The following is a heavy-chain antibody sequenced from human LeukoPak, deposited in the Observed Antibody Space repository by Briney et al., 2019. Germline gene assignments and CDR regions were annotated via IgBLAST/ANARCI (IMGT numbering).Heavy chain of an antibody. CDR3: ARDGSGSYLNTNWFDP. J-gene: IGHJ5*02. V-gene: IGHV4-39*07. Sequence: SETLSLTCTVSGGSISSSSYYWGWIRQPPGKGLEWIGSIYYSGSTYYNPSLKSRVTISVDTSKNQFSLKLSSVTAADTAVYYCARDGSGSYLNTNWFDPWGQGTLVTVSS. CDR2: IYYSGST. CDR1: GGSISSSSYY. D-gene: IGHD3-10*01.